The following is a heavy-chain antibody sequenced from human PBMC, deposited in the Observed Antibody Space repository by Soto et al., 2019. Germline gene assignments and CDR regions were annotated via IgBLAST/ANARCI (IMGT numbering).Heavy chain of an antibody. V-gene: IGHV4-34*01. CDR1: GGSFSDYS. CDR2: INDSGST. D-gene: IGHD3-22*01. J-gene: IGHJ4*02. CDR3: ARGSHKLHSYDSSGFYHYVDY. Sequence: PSETLSLTCAVYGGSFSDYSWTWIRQPPGKGLEWIGEINDSGSTNYTPSLERRVTISRDTSKNRFSPKLSSVTAADTAVYYCARGSHKLHSYDSSGFYHYVDYWGQGSLVTVSS.